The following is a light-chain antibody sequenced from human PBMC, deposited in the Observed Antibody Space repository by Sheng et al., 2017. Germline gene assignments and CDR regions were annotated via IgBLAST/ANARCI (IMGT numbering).Light chain of an antibody. CDR2: DAS. Sequence: DIQMTQSPSSLSASVGDRVTITCQASQDISNYLNWYQQKPGKAPKLLIYDASNLETGVPSRFSGSGSGTDFTFTISSLQPEDIAVYYCQQYGISPRTFGQGTKVEIK. CDR1: QDISNY. J-gene: IGKJ1*01. CDR3: QQYGISPRT. V-gene: IGKV1-33*01.